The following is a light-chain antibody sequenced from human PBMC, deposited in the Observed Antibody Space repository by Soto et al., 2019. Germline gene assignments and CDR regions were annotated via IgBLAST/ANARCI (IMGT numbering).Light chain of an antibody. CDR3: QQYGSSPIT. CDR2: GAS. CDR1: QSIGSNY. J-gene: IGKJ5*01. V-gene: IGKV3-20*01. Sequence: EIVLTQPPGTLSLSPGEGATLSCRASQSIGSNYLAWYQQKPGQAPRLLIYGASSRATGIPDRFSGSGSGTAFTLTISRLEPEDVAVYYCQQYGSSPITFGQGTRLEIK.